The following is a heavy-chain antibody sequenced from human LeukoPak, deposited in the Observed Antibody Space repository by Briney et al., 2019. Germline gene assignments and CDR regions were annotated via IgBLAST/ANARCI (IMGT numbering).Heavy chain of an antibody. CDR3: ARDRSHYDFWSGLALYNWFDP. J-gene: IGHJ5*02. V-gene: IGHV3-33*01. CDR2: IWYDGSKK. CDR1: GFTFSSYG. Sequence: GGSLRLSCAASGFTFSSYGMHWVRQAPGKGLEWVAVIWYDGSKKYYADSVKGRFIISRDDSKNTLYLQMNSLRAEDTAVYYCARDRSHYDFWSGLALYNWFDPWGQGTLVTVSS. D-gene: IGHD3-3*01.